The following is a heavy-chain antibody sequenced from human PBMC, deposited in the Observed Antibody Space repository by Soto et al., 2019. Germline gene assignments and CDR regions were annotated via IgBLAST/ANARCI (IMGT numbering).Heavy chain of an antibody. CDR1: GYRFTSYW. D-gene: IGHD2-2*02. CDR2: IDPSDSYT. CDR3: ARGYCSSTSCDNGMAV. J-gene: IGHJ6*02. Sequence: PGESLKISCKGSGYRFTSYWISWLRQMPGKGLEWMGRIDPSDSYTNYSPSFQGHVTISADKSISTAYLQWSSLKASDTAMYYCARGYCSSTSCDNGMAVWGQGTKVTVSS. V-gene: IGHV5-10-1*01.